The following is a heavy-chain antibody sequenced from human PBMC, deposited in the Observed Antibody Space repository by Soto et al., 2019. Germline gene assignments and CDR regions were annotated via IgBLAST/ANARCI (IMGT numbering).Heavy chain of an antibody. CDR1: GYTFTGYY. CDR2: INPNSGGT. V-gene: IGHV1-2*04. J-gene: IGHJ4*02. CDR3: AGFDILTADGGLGDY. Sequence: QVQLVQSGAEVKKPGASVKVSCKASGYTFTGYYMHWVRQAPGQGLEWMGWINPNSGGTNYAQKFQGWVTMTRDSSISTAYMELSRLRSDDTAVYYCAGFDILTADGGLGDYWGQGTLVTVSS. D-gene: IGHD3-9*01.